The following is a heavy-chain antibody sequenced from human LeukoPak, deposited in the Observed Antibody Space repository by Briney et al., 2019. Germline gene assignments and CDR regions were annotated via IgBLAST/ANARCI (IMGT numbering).Heavy chain of an antibody. CDR1: GFTFRTSA. V-gene: IGHV3-23*01. CDR3: ATANPTPRGINFDS. D-gene: IGHD3-10*01. CDR2: INGGDYST. Sequence: GGSLRLSCAASGFTFRTSAMSWVRQAPAKGLQWVSSINGGDYSTYYADSVKGQFTISRDSSKNILYLQMNSLRTDDTAMYYCATANPTPRGINFDSWGQGTLVTVSS. J-gene: IGHJ4*02.